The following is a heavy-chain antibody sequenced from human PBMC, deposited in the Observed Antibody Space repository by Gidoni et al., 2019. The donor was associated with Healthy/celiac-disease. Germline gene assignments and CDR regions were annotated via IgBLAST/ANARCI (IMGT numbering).Heavy chain of an antibody. CDR1: GYTFTSYA. J-gene: IGHJ4*02. V-gene: IGHV1-3*01. Sequence: QVQLVQSGAEVKKPGASVKVSCKASGYTFTSYAMHWVRQAPGQRLEWMGWINAGNGNTKYSQKFQGRVTITRDTSASTAYMELSSLRSEDTAVYYCARAKGAAAGTFDYWGQGTLVTVSS. CDR3: ARAKGAAAGTFDY. D-gene: IGHD6-13*01. CDR2: INAGNGNT.